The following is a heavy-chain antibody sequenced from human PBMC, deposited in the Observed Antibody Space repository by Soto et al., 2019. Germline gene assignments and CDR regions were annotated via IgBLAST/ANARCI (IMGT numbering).Heavy chain of an antibody. CDR3: ARVPYVDIAMGPTGSPYYVDY. CDR1: GGSISSGDYY. Sequence: QVQLQESGPGLVKPSQTLSLTCTVSGGSISSGDYYWSWIRQPPGKGLEWIGYIYYSGSTYYNPSLKSRVTISVDTSKNQFSLKLSSVTAADTAVYYCARVPYVDIAMGPTGSPYYVDYWGQGTLVTVSS. J-gene: IGHJ4*02. V-gene: IGHV4-30-4*01. D-gene: IGHD5-18*01. CDR2: IYYSGST.